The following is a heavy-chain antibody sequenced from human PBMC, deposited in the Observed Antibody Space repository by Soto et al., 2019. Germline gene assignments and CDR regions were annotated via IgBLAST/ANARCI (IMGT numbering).Heavy chain of an antibody. D-gene: IGHD3-9*01. CDR2: IKSKTDGGTR. CDR1: GFTFSDAW. J-gene: IGHJ4*02. Sequence: GGSLRLSCAASGFTFSDAWMSWVRQAPGKGLEWVGRIKSKTDGGTRDYAAPVKGRVTISRDDSKNTLDLQMNSLKTEDTAVYYLSCLHYDILTGSKWHYFDYWGQGTLVTVSS. V-gene: IGHV3-15*01. CDR3: SCLHYDILTGSKWHYFDY.